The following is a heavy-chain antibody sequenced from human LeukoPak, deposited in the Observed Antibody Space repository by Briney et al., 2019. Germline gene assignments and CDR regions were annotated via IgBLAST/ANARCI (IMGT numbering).Heavy chain of an antibody. J-gene: IGHJ4*02. CDR2: IGGSGGGT. CDR3: AKGADGSAYYFFDY. Sequence: GGSLRLSCAASGFSFYNYALNWVRHAPGKGLEWVSVIGGSGGGTYYADSVKGRFTIFRDSSKNTLYLQMNNLRAEDTAVYYCAKGADGSAYYFFDYWGQGALVTVSS. CDR1: GFSFYNYA. D-gene: IGHD3-22*01. V-gene: IGHV3-23*01.